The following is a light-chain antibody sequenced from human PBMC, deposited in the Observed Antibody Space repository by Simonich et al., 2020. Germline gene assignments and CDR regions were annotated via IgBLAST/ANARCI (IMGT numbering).Light chain of an antibody. CDR3: VLYMGSGIWV. CDR2: STN. J-gene: IGLJ3*02. V-gene: IGLV8-61*01. Sequence: QTVVTQEPSFSVSPGGTVTLTCGLSSGSVSTSYYPSWYQQTPGQDPRTLIYSTNTRASGVPGRFSGSILGNKAALTITGAQADDESDYYCVLYMGSGIWVFGGGTKLTVL. CDR1: SGSVSTSYY.